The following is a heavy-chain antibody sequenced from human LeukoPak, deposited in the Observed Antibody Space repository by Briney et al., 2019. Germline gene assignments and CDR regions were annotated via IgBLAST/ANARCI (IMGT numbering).Heavy chain of an antibody. D-gene: IGHD5-12*01. CDR1: GYSFTTYW. CDR3: ARRYGPDIEFDL. V-gene: IGHV5-51*01. Sequence: GESLKISCKGSGYSFTTYWIGWVRQTPGKGLEWMGIIYPGGSETRYSPSFQGQVTISADKSIYTAYLQWRSLKASDTAMYYCARRYGPDIEFDLWGRGTLVTVSS. J-gene: IGHJ2*01. CDR2: IYPGGSET.